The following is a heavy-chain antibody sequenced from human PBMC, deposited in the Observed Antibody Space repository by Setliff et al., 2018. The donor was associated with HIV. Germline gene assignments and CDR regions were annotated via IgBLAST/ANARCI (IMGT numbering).Heavy chain of an antibody. CDR1: GGSLTNYY. CDR2: IFGSGGRG. CDR3: AKARCSGTDCFVPEY. J-gene: IGHJ4*02. D-gene: IGHD2-21*02. Sequence: ETLSLTCAVYGGSLTNYYWSWFRQSPGKGLEWVSSIFGSGGRGHYIDSVEGRFTISRDNSKNTLYLQMSGLRAEDTALYYCAKARCSGTDCFVPEYWGRGTLVTVSS. V-gene: IGHV3-23*01.